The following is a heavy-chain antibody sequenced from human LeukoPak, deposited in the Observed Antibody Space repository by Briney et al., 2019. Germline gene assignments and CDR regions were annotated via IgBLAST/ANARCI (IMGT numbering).Heavy chain of an antibody. CDR2: IYISETT. CDR3: ARGDGYYRFDP. Sequence: SETLSLTCVVSDYSITSGYYWSWIRQPAGKGLEWIGRIYISETTNYNPSLKSRVTMSVDTSRDQFSLKLSSVTAADTAVYYCARGDGYYRFDPWGQGTLVTVSS. CDR1: DYSITSGYY. V-gene: IGHV4-4*07. J-gene: IGHJ5*02. D-gene: IGHD5-24*01.